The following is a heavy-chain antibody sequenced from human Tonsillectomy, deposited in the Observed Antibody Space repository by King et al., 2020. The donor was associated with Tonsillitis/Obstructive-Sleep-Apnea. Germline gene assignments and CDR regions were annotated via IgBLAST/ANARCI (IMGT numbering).Heavy chain of an antibody. CDR2: IYYSGST. V-gene: IGHV4-61*01. J-gene: IGHJ3*02. D-gene: IGHD2-21*01. CDR1: GGSVSSGSYY. CDR3: AGAELAYCGGDCYDGDAFDI. Sequence: QLQESGPGLVKPSETLSLTCTVSGGSVSSGSYYWSWIRQPPGKGLEWIGYIYYSGSTNYNPSLKSRVTISVDTSKNQFSLKLSSVTAADTAVYYCAGAELAYCGGDCYDGDAFDIWGQGTMVTVSS.